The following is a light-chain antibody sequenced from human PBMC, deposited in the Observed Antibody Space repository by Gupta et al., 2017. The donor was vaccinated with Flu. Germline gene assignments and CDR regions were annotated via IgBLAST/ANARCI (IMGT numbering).Light chain of an antibody. CDR1: QGIRND. J-gene: IGKJ1*01. V-gene: IGKV1-6*01. CDR2: AAS. CDR3: QQDDNCPLT. Sequence: AIQMTQAPSSLSASVGDRVTITCRASQGIRNDLGWYQQKPGKAPKLLIYAASSLQSGVPSRFSGSGSGTDFTLTISSLQPEDFATYYCQQDDNCPLTFGQGTKVEIK.